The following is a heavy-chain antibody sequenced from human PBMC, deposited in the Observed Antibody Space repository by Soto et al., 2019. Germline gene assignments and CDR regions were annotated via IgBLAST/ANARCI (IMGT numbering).Heavy chain of an antibody. D-gene: IGHD7-27*01. J-gene: IGHJ3*02. Sequence: SETLSLTCAVSGGSISSGGYSWSWIRQPPGKGLEWIGYIYHSGSTYYNPSLKSRVTVSVDRSKNQFSLKLSSVTAADTAVYYCARDGGADWGYGAFDIWGQGTMVTVSS. V-gene: IGHV4-30-2*01. CDR1: GGSISSGGYS. CDR3: ARDGGADWGYGAFDI. CDR2: IYHSGST.